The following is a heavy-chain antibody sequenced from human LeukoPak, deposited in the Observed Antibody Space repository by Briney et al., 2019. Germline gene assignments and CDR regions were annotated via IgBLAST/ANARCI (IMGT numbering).Heavy chain of an antibody. CDR3: ARVGVRGYCSGGSCYYFDY. CDR1: GYTFTSYY. V-gene: IGHV1-46*01. Sequence: ASVKVSCKASGYTFTSYYMHWVGQAPGQGLEWMGIINPSGGSTSYAQKFQGRVTMTRDTSTSTVYMELSSLRSEDTAVYYCARVGVRGYCSGGSCYYFDYWGQGTLVTVSS. CDR2: INPSGGST. J-gene: IGHJ4*02. D-gene: IGHD2-15*01.